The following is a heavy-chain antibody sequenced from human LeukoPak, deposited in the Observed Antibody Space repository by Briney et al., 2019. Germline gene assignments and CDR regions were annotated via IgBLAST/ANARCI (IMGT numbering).Heavy chain of an antibody. CDR3: AKSFRSTSLDY. CDR1: GFTFSNYG. J-gene: IGHJ4*02. CDR2: ISATGGTT. V-gene: IGHV3-23*01. D-gene: IGHD2-2*01. Sequence: GGTLRLSCAASGFTFSNYGMSWVRQAPGKGLEWVSSISATGGTTYYADSVKGRFTISRDNSRNTLYLQMNSLRAGDTAVYYCAKSFRSTSLDYWGQGTLVTVSS.